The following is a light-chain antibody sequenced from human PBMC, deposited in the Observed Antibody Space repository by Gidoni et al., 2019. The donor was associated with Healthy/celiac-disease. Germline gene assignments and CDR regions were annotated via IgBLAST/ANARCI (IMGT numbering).Light chain of an antibody. CDR2: DAS. CDR3: QHRSNWPPALT. V-gene: IGKV3-11*01. Sequence: EIVLTQSQATLSLSPGERATLSCRASQSVSSYLAWYQQNPGQAPRLLIYDASNRATGIPARFRGSVSGTYFTLPISSLPPEDFAVYYCQHRSNWPPALTFGGGTQVEIK. J-gene: IGKJ4*01. CDR1: QSVSSY.